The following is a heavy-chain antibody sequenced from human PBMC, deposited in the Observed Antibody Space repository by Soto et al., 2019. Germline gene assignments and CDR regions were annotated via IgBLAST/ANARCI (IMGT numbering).Heavy chain of an antibody. CDR3: AKGGLYYYYYYYMDV. Sequence: EVQLVESGGGLVQPGRSLRLSCAASGCTFDDYAMHWVRQAPGKGLEWVSGISWNSGSIGYADSVKGRFTISRDNAKNSLYLQMNSLRAEDTALYYCAKGGLYYYYYYYMDVWGKGTTVTVSS. D-gene: IGHD3-22*01. V-gene: IGHV3-9*01. CDR1: GCTFDDYA. CDR2: ISWNSGSI. J-gene: IGHJ6*03.